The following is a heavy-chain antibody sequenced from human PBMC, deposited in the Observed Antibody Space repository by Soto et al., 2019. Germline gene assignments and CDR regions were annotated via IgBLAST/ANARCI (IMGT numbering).Heavy chain of an antibody. D-gene: IGHD3-10*01. J-gene: IGHJ4*02. CDR2: TRKKANSYST. V-gene: IGHV3-72*01. CDR1: GFTFSDHY. CDR3: TRVTGSYSYDY. Sequence: EVQLVESGGGLVQPGGSLRLSCVASGFTFSDHYMDWVRQAPGKGLEWVGRTRKKANSYSTEYAASVRGRFTVSRDDSKSSLFLQMNSLITEDTAVYYCTRVTGSYSYDYWGQGTLVTVSS.